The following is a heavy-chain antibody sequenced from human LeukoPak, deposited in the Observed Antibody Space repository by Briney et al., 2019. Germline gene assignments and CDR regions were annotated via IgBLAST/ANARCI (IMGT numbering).Heavy chain of an antibody. J-gene: IGHJ4*02. Sequence: SETLSLTCTVSGGSISSSSYYWGWIRQPPGKELEWIGSIYYSGSTYYDPSLKSRVTISVDTSKNQFSLKLSSVTAADTAVYYCARLGVDYWGQGTLVTVSS. D-gene: IGHD3-10*01. CDR3: ARLGVDY. CDR1: GGSISSSSYY. CDR2: IYYSGST. V-gene: IGHV4-39*01.